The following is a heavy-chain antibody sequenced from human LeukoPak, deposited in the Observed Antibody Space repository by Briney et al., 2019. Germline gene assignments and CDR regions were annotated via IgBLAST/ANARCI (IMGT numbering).Heavy chain of an antibody. CDR2: IKEDGSGK. J-gene: IGHJ6*03. Sequence: GGSLRLSCEASGFMFTGYWMSWVRQAPGKGLEWVANIKEDGSGKYYVDSVKGRFTISRDNPKKLLYLQMNSLRAEDTAVYYCARDRRGVNFYYYYMDVWGKGTSVIVSS. CDR3: ARDRRGVNFYYYYMDV. CDR1: GFMFTGYW. V-gene: IGHV3-7*01. D-gene: IGHD3-10*01.